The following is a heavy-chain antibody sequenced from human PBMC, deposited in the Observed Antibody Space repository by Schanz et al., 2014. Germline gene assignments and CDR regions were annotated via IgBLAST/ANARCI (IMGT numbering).Heavy chain of an antibody. CDR2: ISSSSSYI. D-gene: IGHD2-2*01. V-gene: IGHV3-21*01. J-gene: IGHJ4*02. Sequence: VQLVESGGGLVKPGGSLRLSCAASGFTISSYSMNWVRQAPGKGLEWVSSISSSSSYIYYADSVKGRFTISRDNAKNSLYLQMNTLRSEDTAVYYCAKDSTHIDIVLVPTAIDYWGQGTLVTVSS. CDR1: GFTISSYS. CDR3: AKDSTHIDIVLVPTAIDY.